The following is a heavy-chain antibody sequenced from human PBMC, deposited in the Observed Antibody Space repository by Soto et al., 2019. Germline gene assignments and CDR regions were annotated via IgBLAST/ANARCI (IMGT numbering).Heavy chain of an antibody. CDR1: SSY. V-gene: IGHV3-53*01. CDR3: ARDSGIIRGSYGLDV. Sequence: SSYTPRVRQTLGKGLEWVSVIYRSGATYYPDSVRGRFTASRDYSHNTLYLQMDSLRVEDTAVYYFARDSGIIRGSYGLDVWRPG. CDR2: IYRSGAT. D-gene: IGHD3-10*01. J-gene: IGHJ6*01.